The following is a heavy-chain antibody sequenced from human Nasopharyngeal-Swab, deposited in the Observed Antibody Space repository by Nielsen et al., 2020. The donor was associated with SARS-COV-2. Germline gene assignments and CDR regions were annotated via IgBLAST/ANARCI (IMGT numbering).Heavy chain of an antibody. CDR2: IYYSGST. D-gene: IGHD3-9*01. CDR3: ARGDILTGSQAAFDI. J-gene: IGHJ3*02. Sequence: WIRQPPGKGLEWIGYIYYSGSTNYNPSLKSRVTISVVTSKNQFSLKLSSVTAADTAVYYYARGDILTGSQAAFDIWGQGTMVTVSS. V-gene: IGHV4-59*01.